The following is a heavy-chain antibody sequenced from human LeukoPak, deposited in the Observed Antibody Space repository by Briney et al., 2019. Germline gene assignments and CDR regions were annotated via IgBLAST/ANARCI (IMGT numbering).Heavy chain of an antibody. J-gene: IGHJ4*02. CDR3: ARHSITIFGVAKGFDY. CDR1: GGSFSGYY. Sequence: PSETLSLTCAVYGGSFSGYYWSWIRQPPGKGLEWIGEINHSGSTNYNPSLKSRVTISVDTSKNQFSLKLSSVTAADTAVYYCARHSITIFGVAKGFDYWGQGTLVTVSS. CDR2: INHSGST. V-gene: IGHV4-34*01. D-gene: IGHD3-3*01.